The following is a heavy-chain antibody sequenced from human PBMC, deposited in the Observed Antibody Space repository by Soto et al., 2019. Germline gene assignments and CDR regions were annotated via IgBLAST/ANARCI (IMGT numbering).Heavy chain of an antibody. J-gene: IGHJ6*03. D-gene: IGHD5-12*01. CDR2: INPNGGAT. V-gene: IGHV1-2*02. CDR1: GDSFSAYY. Sequence: QVQLVQSGAEVKKPGASVKVSCKTSGDSFSAYYLHWVRQAPGQGLEWLGWINPNGGATKYAQKFRGRVAMTRDTSIRTAYLELTSLRSDDTAIYYCAIESGGATATLDYYYFYMDVWGKGTTVTVSS. CDR3: AIESGGATATLDYYYFYMDV.